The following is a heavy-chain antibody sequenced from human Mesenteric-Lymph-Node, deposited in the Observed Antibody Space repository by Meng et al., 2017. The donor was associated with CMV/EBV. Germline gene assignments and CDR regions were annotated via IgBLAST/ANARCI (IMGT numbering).Heavy chain of an antibody. CDR2: IGTAGDT. CDR1: GFTFSSYD. J-gene: IGHJ6*02. V-gene: IGHV3-13*01. CDR3: AKGLFSGWYEGYGMDV. D-gene: IGHD6-19*01. Sequence: GESLKISCAASGFTFSSYDMHWVRQATGKGLEWVSAIGTAGDTYYPDSVKGRFTISRDNSKNTLYLQMNSLRAEDTAVYYCAKGLFSGWYEGYGMDVWGQGTTVTVSS.